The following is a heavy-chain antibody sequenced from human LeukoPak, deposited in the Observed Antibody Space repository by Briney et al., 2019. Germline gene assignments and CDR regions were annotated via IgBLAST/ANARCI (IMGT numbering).Heavy chain of an antibody. V-gene: IGHV3-15*01. J-gene: IGHJ4*02. CDR3: TTDSERGAPVDY. Sequence: PGGSLRLSCAASGFSFNSYWMSWVRQAPGKGLEWVGRIKSKTDGGTTDYAAPVKGRFTISRDDSKNTLYLQMNSLKTEDTAVYYCTTDSERGAPVDYWGQGTLVTVSS. CDR2: IKSKTDGGTT. CDR1: GFSFNSYW. D-gene: IGHD1-1*01.